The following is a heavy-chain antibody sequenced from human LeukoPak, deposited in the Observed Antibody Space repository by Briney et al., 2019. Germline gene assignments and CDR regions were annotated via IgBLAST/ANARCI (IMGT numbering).Heavy chain of an antibody. Sequence: ASVKVSCKASGYTFTGYYMHWVRQAPGQGLEWMGWINPNSGGTNYAQKFQGRVTMTRDTSISTAYMELSRLRSDDTAVYYCARSYGGNSYYYYYYMDVWGKGTTVTVSS. D-gene: IGHD4-23*01. CDR3: ARSYGGNSYYYYYYMDV. CDR2: INPNSGGT. CDR1: GYTFTGYY. J-gene: IGHJ6*03. V-gene: IGHV1-2*02.